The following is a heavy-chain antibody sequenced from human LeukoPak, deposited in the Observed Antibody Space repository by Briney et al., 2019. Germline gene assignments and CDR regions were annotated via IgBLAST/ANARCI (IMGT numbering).Heavy chain of an antibody. Sequence: GGPLRLSCAASGFTFSSYWMHWVRQVPGKGLAWASRINEVGSATSNADSVKGRFTISRDNAKNALYLQMNSLRAEDTAVYYCVRDMFGGRDYWGQGTLVTVSS. D-gene: IGHD3-10*02. CDR3: VRDMFGGRDY. V-gene: IGHV3-74*01. J-gene: IGHJ4*02. CDR1: GFTFSSYW. CDR2: INEVGSAT.